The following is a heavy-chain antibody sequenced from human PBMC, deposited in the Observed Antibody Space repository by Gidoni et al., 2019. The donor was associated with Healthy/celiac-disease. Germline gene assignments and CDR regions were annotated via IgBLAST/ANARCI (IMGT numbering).Heavy chain of an antibody. V-gene: IGHV3-74*01. CDR1: GFTFSSYW. CDR3: VSSSGSYLGY. J-gene: IGHJ4*02. D-gene: IGHD1-26*01. CDR2: INSDGSST. Sequence: EVQRVEAGGGLGQPGGSLRLSCEAAGFTFSSYWMHWVRQAPGKGLVWVSRINSDGSSTSYADSVKGRFTISRDNAKNTLYLQMNSLRAEDTAVYYCVSSSGSYLGYWGQGTLVTVSS.